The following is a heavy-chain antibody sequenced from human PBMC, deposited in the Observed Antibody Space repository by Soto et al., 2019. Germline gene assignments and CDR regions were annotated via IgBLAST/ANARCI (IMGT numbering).Heavy chain of an antibody. V-gene: IGHV3-73*02. CDR2: IRSKANSYAT. J-gene: IGHJ4*02. CDR3: TRRASNFDY. Sequence: EVQLVESGGGLVQPGGSLKLSCAASGFTFSGSAMHWVRQASGKGLEWVGRIRSKANSYATAYAASVKGRFTISRDDSKNTAYLQMYSLKTEDTAVYYCTRRASNFDYWGQGTLVTVSS. CDR1: GFTFSGSA.